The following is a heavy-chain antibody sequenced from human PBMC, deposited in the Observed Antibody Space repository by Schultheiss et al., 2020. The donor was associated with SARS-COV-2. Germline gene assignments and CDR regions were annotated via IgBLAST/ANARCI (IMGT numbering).Heavy chain of an antibody. CDR3: ARGRIVVPAAMRRSGNIDY. J-gene: IGHJ4*02. CDR2: IYYSGST. D-gene: IGHD2-2*01. CDR1: GGSISSYY. Sequence: SETLSLTFTVSGGSISSYYWSWIRQPPGKGLEWIGYIYYSGSTNYNPSLKSRVTISVDTSKNQFSLKLSSVTAADTAVYYCARGRIVVPAAMRRSGNIDYWGQGTLVTVSS. V-gene: IGHV4-59*12.